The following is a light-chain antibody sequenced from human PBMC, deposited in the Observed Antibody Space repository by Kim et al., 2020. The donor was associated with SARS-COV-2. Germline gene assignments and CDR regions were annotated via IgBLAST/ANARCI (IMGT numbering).Light chain of an antibody. Sequence: SYELTQPPSVSVSTGQTASITCSGDKLGDKYACWYQQKPGQSPVLVIYQDSKRPSVIPERFTGSNSGNTATLTISGTQAMDEADYYCQAWDSSTAVFGGG. J-gene: IGLJ3*02. V-gene: IGLV3-1*01. CDR3: QAWDSSTAV. CDR2: QDS. CDR1: KLGDKY.